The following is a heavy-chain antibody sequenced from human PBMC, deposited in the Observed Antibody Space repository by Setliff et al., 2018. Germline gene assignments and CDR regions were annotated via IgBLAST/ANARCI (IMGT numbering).Heavy chain of an antibody. CDR3: AREVSTGENSGCDI. D-gene: IGHD3-9*01. Sequence: ASVKVSCKASGYTFTNYYIHWVRQTPGQGLEWMGIINPSGGRLSYAEKFQDRVTMTRDASTNTVYMDLSSLRDDDTAVYYCAREVSTGENSGCDIWGQGTVVTVSS. CDR1: GYTFTNYY. CDR2: INPSGGRL. J-gene: IGHJ3*02. V-gene: IGHV1-46*01.